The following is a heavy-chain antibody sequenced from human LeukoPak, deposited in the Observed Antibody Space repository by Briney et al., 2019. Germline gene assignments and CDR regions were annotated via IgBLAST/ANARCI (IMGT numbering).Heavy chain of an antibody. Sequence: PSETLSLTCTVSGDSFTSVTDYWAWIRQPPGKGLEWIASGDYSGGTYYNPCLESRVAISADMSKNQISLKLTSVTGADTAVYYCAGERGEEYSSGWYKTNYFYNWGQGIRVTVSS. CDR1: GDSFTSVTDY. V-gene: IGHV4-39*07. D-gene: IGHD6-19*01. CDR2: GDYSGGT. J-gene: IGHJ4*02. CDR3: AGERGEEYSSGWYKTNYFYN.